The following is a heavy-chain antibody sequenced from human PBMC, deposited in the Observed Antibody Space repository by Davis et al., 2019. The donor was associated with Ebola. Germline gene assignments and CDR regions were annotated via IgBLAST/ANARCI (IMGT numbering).Heavy chain of an antibody. Sequence: PGGSLRLSCAASGFTFSSYSMNWVRQAPGKGLEWVSYISSSSSTIYYADSVKGRFTISRDNAKYSLYLQMTSLRDEDTAVYYCARGVYGSGSFAFDIWGQGTMVTVSS. D-gene: IGHD3-10*01. CDR2: ISSSSSTI. CDR1: GFTFSSYS. J-gene: IGHJ3*02. V-gene: IGHV3-48*02. CDR3: ARGVYGSGSFAFDI.